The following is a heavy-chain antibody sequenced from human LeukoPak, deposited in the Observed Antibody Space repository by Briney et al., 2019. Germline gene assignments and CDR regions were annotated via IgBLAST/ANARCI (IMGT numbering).Heavy chain of an antibody. J-gene: IGHJ4*02. CDR1: GGSVCGYY. D-gene: IGHD6-19*01. CDR3: AGGSKWLAFDY. CDR2: IYNSGAT. Sequence: SETLSLTCTVSGGSVCGYYWSWIRQPPGKGLEWIGSIYNSGATNYNPSLKSRVAISVDTSKNQFSLNLNSVTAADTAVYYCAGGSKWLAFDYWGQVTLVTVSS. V-gene: IGHV4-59*02.